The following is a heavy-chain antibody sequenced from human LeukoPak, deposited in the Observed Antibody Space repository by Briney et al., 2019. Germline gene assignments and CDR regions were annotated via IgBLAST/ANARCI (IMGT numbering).Heavy chain of an antibody. V-gene: IGHV1-2*02. D-gene: IGHD1-26*01. CDR2: INPNSGGT. J-gene: IGHJ6*03. CDR1: GYTFTGYY. CDR3: ARAYSGSRRSWGRGQNYYMDV. Sequence: LGASVKVSCKASGYTFTGYYMHWVRQAPGQGLEWMGWINPNSGGTNYAQKFQGRVTMTRDTSISTAYMELSRLRSDDTAVYYCARAYSGSRRSWGRGQNYYMDVWGKGTTVTVSS.